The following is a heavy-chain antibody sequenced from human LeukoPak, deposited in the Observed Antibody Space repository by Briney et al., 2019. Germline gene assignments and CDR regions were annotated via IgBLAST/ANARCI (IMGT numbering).Heavy chain of an antibody. CDR2: INDDGGLT. CDR3: LKGGWATIGPPKD. CDR1: GFTFSRHA. Sequence: GGSLRLSCAAAGFTFSRHAMHWVRQAPGKGLEYVSTINDDGGLTYYAESVKGRLTISRDNSKNTLYLQMNNLRHEDTAVYHCLKGGWATIGPPKDWGQGTLVTVSS. D-gene: IGHD5-24*01. V-gene: IGHV3-64D*08. J-gene: IGHJ4*02.